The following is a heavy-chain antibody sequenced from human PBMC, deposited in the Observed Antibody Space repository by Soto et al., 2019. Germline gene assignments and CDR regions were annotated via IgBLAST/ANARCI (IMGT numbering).Heavy chain of an antibody. D-gene: IGHD2-15*01. CDR1: GFTFSGSS. CDR2: IRNKANSYAT. CDR3: ISHSPEDMIRT. Sequence: GGSLRLSCSASGFTFSGSSVHWVRQASGKGLEWVGRIRNKANSYATAYAASVRGRFTISRDDSKNTAFLQMNSLNTEDTAVYYCISHSPEDMIRTWGQGTLVTVSS. V-gene: IGHV3-73*01. J-gene: IGHJ4*02.